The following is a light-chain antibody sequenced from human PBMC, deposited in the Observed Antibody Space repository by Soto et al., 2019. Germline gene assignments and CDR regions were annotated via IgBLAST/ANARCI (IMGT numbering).Light chain of an antibody. CDR2: DVS. V-gene: IGLV2-14*01. J-gene: IGLJ2*01. CDR1: SSDVGSYNY. CDR3: SSYSISSTLGV. Sequence: QSVLTQPASVSGSPGQSITISCTGTSSDVGSYNYVSWYQQQPGKAPKLMIDDVSNRPSGVSNRFSGSKSGNTASLTISGLQAEDEADYYCSSYSISSTLGVFGGGTKLTVL.